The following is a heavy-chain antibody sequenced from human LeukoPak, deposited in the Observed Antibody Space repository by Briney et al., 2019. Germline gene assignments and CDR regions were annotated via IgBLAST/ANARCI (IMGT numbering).Heavy chain of an antibody. CDR3: ARDVPMIKLKSKVRWFDP. V-gene: IGHV1-8*01. CDR1: GYTFTSYD. CDR2: MNPNSGNT. Sequence: ASVKVSCKASGYTFTSYDINWVRQATGQGLEWMGWMNPNSGNTGYAQKFQGRVTMTRNTSISTAYVELSSLRSEDTAVYYCARDVPMIKLKSKVRWFDPWGQGTLVTVSS. J-gene: IGHJ5*02. D-gene: IGHD3-22*01.